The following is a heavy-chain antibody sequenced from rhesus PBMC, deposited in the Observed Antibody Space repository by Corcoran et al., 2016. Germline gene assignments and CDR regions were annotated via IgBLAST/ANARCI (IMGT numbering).Heavy chain of an antibody. V-gene: IGHV4-165*02. CDR1: GDSISGYY. CDR3: ARFTGYYPNFDY. J-gene: IGHJ4*01. Sequence: QVQLQESGPGLLKPSETLSLTCAVSGDSISGYYWNWIRQPPGKGLEWIGDIGGSNEITYYPPSLKSRVTFATDTSKNQCSLKLSSVTAADTAVYYCARFTGYYPNFDYWGQGVLVTVSS. D-gene: IGHD3-3*01. CDR2: IGGSNEIT.